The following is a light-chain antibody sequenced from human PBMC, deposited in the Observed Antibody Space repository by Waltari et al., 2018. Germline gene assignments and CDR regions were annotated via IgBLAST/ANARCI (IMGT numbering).Light chain of an antibody. CDR2: KVF. J-gene: IGKJ1*01. Sequence: DVLMTQSPLSLPVTLGQPATISCRSRQSLFHSDGKTYLNWFQQRPGQSPRRLIYKVFNRDSGVPDRFSGSGSGTDFTLKISRVEAEDVGTYYCMQATQWPLTFGQGTKVEIK. V-gene: IGKV2-30*02. CDR3: MQATQWPLT. CDR1: QSLFHSDGKTY.